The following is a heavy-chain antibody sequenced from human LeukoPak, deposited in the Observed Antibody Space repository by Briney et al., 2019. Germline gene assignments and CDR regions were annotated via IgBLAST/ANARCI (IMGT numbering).Heavy chain of an antibody. CDR2: INPNSGDT. CDR1: GYTFSGYY. CDR3: ARWDGYSSSPDY. J-gene: IGHJ4*02. Sequence: GASVKVSCKASGYTFSGYYLHWVRQAPGQGLEWMGWINPNSGDTGYAQRFQGRVTMTRDTSIGTIYMEIYMELTGLRFDDTALYYCARWDGYSSSPDYWGQGTLVTVSS. V-gene: IGHV1-2*02. D-gene: IGHD6-13*01.